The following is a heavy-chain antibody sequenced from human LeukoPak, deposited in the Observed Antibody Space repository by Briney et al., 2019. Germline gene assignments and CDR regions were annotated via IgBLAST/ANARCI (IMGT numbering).Heavy chain of an antibody. Sequence: SVKVSCKASGDTFSSYAISWVRQAPGQGLEWMGRIIPILGIANYAQKFQGRVTITADKSTSTAYMELSSLRSEDTAVYYCARAELNYDILTGQHFDYWGQGTLVTVSS. CDR3: ARAELNYDILTGQHFDY. D-gene: IGHD3-9*01. CDR1: GDTFSSYA. V-gene: IGHV1-69*04. J-gene: IGHJ4*02. CDR2: IIPILGIA.